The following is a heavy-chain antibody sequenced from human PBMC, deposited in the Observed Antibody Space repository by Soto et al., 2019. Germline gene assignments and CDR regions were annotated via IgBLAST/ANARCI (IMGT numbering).Heavy chain of an antibody. CDR2: IGSTSDNR. Sequence: ESGGALVQPGGSLRLTCAVSGFTFTGHTMNWVRQAPGKGLEWVSYIGSTSDNRYYADSVKGRFIISRDNARNSLFLQMSSLTDEDTAVYYCARGDCSGGLCYGMDVWGRGTTVTVSS. J-gene: IGHJ6*02. CDR1: GFTFTGHT. D-gene: IGHD2-15*01. V-gene: IGHV3-48*02. CDR3: ARGDCSGGLCYGMDV.